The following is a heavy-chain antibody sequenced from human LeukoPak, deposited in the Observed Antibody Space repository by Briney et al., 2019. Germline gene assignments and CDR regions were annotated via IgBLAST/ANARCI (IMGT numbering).Heavy chain of an antibody. D-gene: IGHD6-13*01. J-gene: IGHJ4*02. CDR1: GFTFSSYA. Sequence: GGSLRLSCAASGFTFSSYAMSWVRQAPGKGLEWVSAISGSGGSTYYADSVKGRFTTSRDNSKNTLYLQMNSLRAEDTAVYYCAKNRRRIAAAGTDYWGQGTLVTVSS. CDR2: ISGSGGST. V-gene: IGHV3-23*01. CDR3: AKNRRRIAAAGTDY.